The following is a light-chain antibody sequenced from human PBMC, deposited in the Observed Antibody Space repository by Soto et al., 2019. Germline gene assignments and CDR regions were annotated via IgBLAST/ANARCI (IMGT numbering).Light chain of an antibody. J-gene: IGKJ3*01. Sequence: DIQMTQSPSSVSASVGDRVTIACWASQDIATWLAWFQQRPGQAPKLLVYAASSLQGGGPSRFSGSGSGTDFTLTISSLQPEDFATYYCQQANSFPFTFGPGTKVEIK. CDR1: QDIATW. V-gene: IGKV1-12*01. CDR3: QQANSFPFT. CDR2: AAS.